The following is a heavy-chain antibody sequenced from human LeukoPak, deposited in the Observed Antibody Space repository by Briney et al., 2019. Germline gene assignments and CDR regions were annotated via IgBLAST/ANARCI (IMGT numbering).Heavy chain of an antibody. CDR3: ARGRAVAGPAPDFDY. CDR1: GSRFTSYW. V-gene: IGHV5-51*01. D-gene: IGHD6-19*01. J-gene: IGHJ4*02. Sequence: GESLKISCKGSGSRFTSYWIGWVRPMPGKGLGWMGIIYPGDSDTRYSPSFQGQVTISADKSISTAYLQWSSLKASDTAMYYCARGRAVAGPAPDFDYWGQGTLVTVSS. CDR2: IYPGDSDT.